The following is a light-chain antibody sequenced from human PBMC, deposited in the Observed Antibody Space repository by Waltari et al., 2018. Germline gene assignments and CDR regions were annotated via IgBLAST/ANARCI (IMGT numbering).Light chain of an antibody. CDR3: QQYNNWPPYT. J-gene: IGKJ2*01. V-gene: IGKV3-15*01. CDR1: QCVSSN. CDR2: GAS. Sequence: EIVMTQSPATLSVSPGERATLSCRASQCVSSNLAWYQQKPGQAPRLLIYGASTRATGIPARFSGRGSGTEFTLTISSMQSEDFAVYYCQQYNNWPPYTFGQGTKLEIK.